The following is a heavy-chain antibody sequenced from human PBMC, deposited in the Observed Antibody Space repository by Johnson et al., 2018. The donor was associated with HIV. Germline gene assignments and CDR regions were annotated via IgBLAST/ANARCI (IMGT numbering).Heavy chain of an antibody. D-gene: IGHD1-26*01. CDR2: ISYDGSNK. CDR3: ARDYREANAFDI. V-gene: IGHV3-30-3*01. J-gene: IGHJ3*02. Sequence: QVQLVESGGGVVQPGRSLRLSCAASGFTFSSYAMHWVRQAPGKGLEWVAVISYDGSNKYSADSVKGRFTTSRDNSKNTLYLQMTSLRAEDTAVYYCARDYREANAFDIWGQGTMVTVSS. CDR1: GFTFSSYA.